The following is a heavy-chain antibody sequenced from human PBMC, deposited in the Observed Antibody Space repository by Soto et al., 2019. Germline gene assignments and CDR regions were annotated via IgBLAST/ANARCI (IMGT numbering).Heavy chain of an antibody. V-gene: IGHV3-15*01. CDR1: GFTFSNAW. CDR2: IKRNADGGTA. D-gene: IGHD4-17*01. J-gene: IGHJ4*02. CDR3: TTAATTATAIDY. Sequence: EVQLVESGGGLVKPGGSLRLSCAASGFTFSNAWVSWVRQAPGKGLEGVGRIKRNADGGTADYAAPVKGRFTISRDVSKTTLYLQMNSLKTGDTVVYCCTTAATTATAIDYWGQGTLVTVSS.